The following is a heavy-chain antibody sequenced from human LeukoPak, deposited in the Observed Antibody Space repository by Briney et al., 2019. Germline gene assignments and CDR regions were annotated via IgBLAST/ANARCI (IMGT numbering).Heavy chain of an antibody. CDR1: GFTFSSYA. J-gene: IGHJ4*02. D-gene: IGHD3-10*01. V-gene: IGHV3-23*01. Sequence: GGSLRLSCAASGFTFSSYAMSWVRQAPGKRLEWVSAISGSGGSTYYADSVKGRFTISRDNSKNTLYLQMNSLRAEDTAVYYCAKDLGFGELGLDYWGQGTLVTVSS. CDR2: ISGSGGST. CDR3: AKDLGFGELGLDY.